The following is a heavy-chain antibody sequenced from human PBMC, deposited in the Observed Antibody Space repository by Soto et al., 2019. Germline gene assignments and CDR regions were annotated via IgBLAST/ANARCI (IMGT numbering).Heavy chain of an antibody. CDR1: GDSISSNSW. CDR2: LFHSGST. Sequence: SETLSLTCAVSGDSISSNSWWSWVRQPPGKGLEWIAELFHSGSTNYNPSLGSRVTISADTSKNHFSLDLRSVTAADTAVYFCARVVLSGHRYGSSAFDVWGPGTMVTVSS. J-gene: IGHJ3*01. V-gene: IGHV4-4*02. CDR3: ARVVLSGHRYGSSAFDV. D-gene: IGHD5-18*01.